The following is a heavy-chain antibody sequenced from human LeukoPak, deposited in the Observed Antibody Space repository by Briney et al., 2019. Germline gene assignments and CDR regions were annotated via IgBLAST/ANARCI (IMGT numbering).Heavy chain of an antibody. V-gene: IGHV1-69*13. CDR3: ARTRGYSYLNWFDP. D-gene: IGHD5-18*01. CDR2: IIPIFGTA. J-gene: IGHJ5*02. Sequence: SVKVSCKASGGTFSSYAISWVRQAPGQGLERMGGIIPIFGTANYAQKFQGRVTITADESTSTAYMELSSLRSEDTAVYYCARTRGYSYLNWFDPWGQGTLVTVSS. CDR1: GGTFSSYA.